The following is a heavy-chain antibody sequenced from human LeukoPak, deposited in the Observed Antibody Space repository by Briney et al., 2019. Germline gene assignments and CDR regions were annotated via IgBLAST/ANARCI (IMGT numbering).Heavy chain of an antibody. Sequence: TSETLSLTCTVSGGSISSYYWSWIRQPAGKGLEWIGRIYTSGSTNYNPPLKSRVTMSVDTSKNQFSLKLSSVTAEDTAVYYCARVHDSGSYYNAWGQGTLVTVSS. V-gene: IGHV4-4*07. CDR1: GGSISSYY. J-gene: IGHJ5*02. CDR2: IYTSGST. D-gene: IGHD3-10*01. CDR3: ARVHDSGSYYNA.